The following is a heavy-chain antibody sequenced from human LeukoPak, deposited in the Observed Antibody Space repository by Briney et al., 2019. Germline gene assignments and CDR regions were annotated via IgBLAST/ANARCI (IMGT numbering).Heavy chain of an antibody. V-gene: IGHV4-34*01. D-gene: IGHD2-8*01. CDR3: ARGRCTNGVCYIWGYYFDY. CDR1: GGSFSGYY. CDR2: INHSGST. J-gene: IGHJ4*02. Sequence: KPSETLSLTCAVYGGSFSGYYWGWLRQPPGKGLEWIGEINHSGSTNYNPSLKSRVTISVDTSKNQFSLKLSSVTAADTAVYYCARGRCTNGVCYIWGYYFDYWGQGTLVTVSS.